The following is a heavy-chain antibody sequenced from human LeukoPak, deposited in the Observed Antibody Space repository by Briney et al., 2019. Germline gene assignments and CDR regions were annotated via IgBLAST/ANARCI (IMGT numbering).Heavy chain of an antibody. CDR1: GGSISSSSYY. J-gene: IGHJ6*03. V-gene: IGHV4-39*07. CDR3: ARTTEGGYTYDYFYYYYMDV. D-gene: IGHD5-18*01. CDR2: INHYGSS. Sequence: SETLSLTCTVSGGSISSSSYYWGWIRQPPGKGLEWIGEINHYGSSTYNPSLKSRVTISVDTSKNQFSLKLNSVTAADTAVYFCARTTEGGYTYDYFYYYYMDVWGKGTTVTISS.